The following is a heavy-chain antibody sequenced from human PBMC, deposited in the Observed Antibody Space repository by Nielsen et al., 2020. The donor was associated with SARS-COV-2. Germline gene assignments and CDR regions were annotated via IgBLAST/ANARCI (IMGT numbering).Heavy chain of an antibody. D-gene: IGHD4-17*01. J-gene: IGHJ4*02. Sequence: GGSLRLSCAASGFTFSNYGMHWVRQAPGKGLEWVALIYYDGSNRNYADSVKGRFTISRDNSKNTLSLQMNSLRAEGTAVYYCARESAYGDYTGGFDYWGQGSLVTVSS. CDR3: ARESAYGDYTGGFDY. CDR2: IYYDGSNR. V-gene: IGHV3-33*01. CDR1: GFTFSNYG.